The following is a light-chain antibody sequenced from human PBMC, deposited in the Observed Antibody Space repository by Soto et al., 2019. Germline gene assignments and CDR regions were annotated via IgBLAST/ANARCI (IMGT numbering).Light chain of an antibody. V-gene: IGKV1-39*01. CDR2: TAS. J-gene: IGKJ1*01. CDR1: QTIISY. Sequence: DIQMTQSPSSLSASVGDRVTITCRASQTIISYLNWYQQKPGKAPKLLIYTASSLESGVPSRFTGSGSGTDFTLNISGLQPEDFATYYCQQSYGSPPTFGQGTKV. CDR3: QQSYGSPPT.